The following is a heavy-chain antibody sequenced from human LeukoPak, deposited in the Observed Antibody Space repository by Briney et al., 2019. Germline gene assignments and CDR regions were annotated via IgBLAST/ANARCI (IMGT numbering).Heavy chain of an antibody. CDR1: GGSFSTYY. CDR3: SRENGAFSPFGY. J-gene: IGHJ4*02. V-gene: IGHV4-34*01. Sequence: PSETLSLTCTVQGGSFSTYYWSWIRQPPGQGLEWIGEISLTGLTHYNPSLESRVTVSLDKSKDQLSLNLTSVTAADTAVYYCSRENGAFSPFGYWGQGTLVTVLS. CDR2: ISLTGLT. D-gene: IGHD2-8*01.